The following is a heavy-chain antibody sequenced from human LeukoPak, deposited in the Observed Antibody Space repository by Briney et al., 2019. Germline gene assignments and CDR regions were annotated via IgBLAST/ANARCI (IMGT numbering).Heavy chain of an antibody. CDR1: GGSISSGGYY. CDR2: IYYSGST. Sequence: SETLSLTCTVSGGSISSGGYYWSWIRQHPGKGLEWIGYIYYSGSTYYNPSLKSRVTISVDTSKNQFSLKLRSVTAADTAVYYCARAPSSYYYDSSFFDYWGQGTLVTVSS. J-gene: IGHJ4*02. D-gene: IGHD3-22*01. V-gene: IGHV4-31*03. CDR3: ARAPSSYYYDSSFFDY.